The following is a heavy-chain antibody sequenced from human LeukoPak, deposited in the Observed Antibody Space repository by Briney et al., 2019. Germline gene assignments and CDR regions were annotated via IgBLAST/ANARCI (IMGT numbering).Heavy chain of an antibody. CDR1: GYTFTGYY. D-gene: IGHD6-25*01. J-gene: IGHJ5*02. CDR3: ARGRLRARLWFDP. CDR2: INPNSGGT. V-gene: IGHV1-2*02. Sequence: GASVKVSCKASGYTFTGYYMHWVRQAPGQGLEWMGWINPNSGGTNYAQKFQGRVTMTRDTSISTAYMELSRLRSDDTAVYYCARGRLRARLWFDPWGQGTLVTVSS.